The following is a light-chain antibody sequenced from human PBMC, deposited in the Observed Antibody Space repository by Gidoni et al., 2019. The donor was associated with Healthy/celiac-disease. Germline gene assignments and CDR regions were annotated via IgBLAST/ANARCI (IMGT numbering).Light chain of an antibody. CDR1: QSVSSN. CDR2: GAS. Sequence: EIVMTQSPATLSVSPGERATLSCRARQSVSSNLAWYQQKPGQAPRLLIYGASTRATGIPARFSGSGSGTEFTLTISILQSEDFAVYYCQQYNNWPLTFGPGTKVDIK. J-gene: IGKJ3*01. CDR3: QQYNNWPLT. V-gene: IGKV3-15*01.